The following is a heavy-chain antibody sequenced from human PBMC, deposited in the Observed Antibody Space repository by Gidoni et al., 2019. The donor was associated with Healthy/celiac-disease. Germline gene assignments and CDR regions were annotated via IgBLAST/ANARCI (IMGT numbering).Heavy chain of an antibody. CDR1: GFTFSSYG. D-gene: IGHD3-10*01. V-gene: IGHV3-33*01. J-gene: IGHJ4*02. CDR2: IWYDGSNK. CDR3: ARGFHASYYFDY. Sequence: QVQLVESGGGVVQPGRSLRLSCAASGFTFSSYGMHWVRQAPGKGLEWVAVIWYDGSNKYYADSVKGRFTISRDNSKNTLYLQMNSLRAEDTAVYYCARGFHASYYFDYWGQGTLVTVSS.